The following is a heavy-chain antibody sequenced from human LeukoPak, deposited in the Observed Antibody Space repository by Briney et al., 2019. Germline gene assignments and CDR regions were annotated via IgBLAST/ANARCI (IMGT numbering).Heavy chain of an antibody. D-gene: IGHD3-3*01. CDR3: AGGGTHYDFWSGYYTPPYYFDY. V-gene: IGHV3-20*04. CDR2: INWNGGST. Sequence: GGSLRLSCAASGFTFDDYGMSWVRQAPGKGLEWVSGINWNGGSTGYADPVKGRFTISRDNAKNSLYLQMNSLRAEDTALYYCAGGGTHYDFWSGYYTPPYYFDYWGQGTLVTVSS. J-gene: IGHJ4*02. CDR1: GFTFDDYG.